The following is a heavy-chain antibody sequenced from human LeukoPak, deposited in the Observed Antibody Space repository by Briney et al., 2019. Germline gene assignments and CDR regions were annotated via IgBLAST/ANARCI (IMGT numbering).Heavy chain of an antibody. J-gene: IGHJ5*01. CDR2: MYPSGST. CDR3: ARDSNYDDYIVSDS. CDR1: GGSISRSY. V-gene: IGHV4-4*07. Sequence: SETLSLTCTVFGGSISRSYWSWIRQPAGKGLEWIGRMYPSGSTNYNPSLKSRPSLSADKSKNLLSLKLSSVTAADTAVYYCARDSNYDDYIVSDSWGQGTPVTVSS. D-gene: IGHD4-17*01.